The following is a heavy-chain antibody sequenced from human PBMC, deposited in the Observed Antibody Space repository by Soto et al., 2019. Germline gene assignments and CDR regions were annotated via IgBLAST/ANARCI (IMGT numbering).Heavy chain of an antibody. CDR1: GFTFCNAW. J-gene: IGHJ6*03. CDR2: IKSKTDGGTT. Sequence: GGSLRLSCAASGFTFCNAWMSWVRQAPGKGLEWVGRIKSKTDGGTTDYAAPVKGRFTISRDDSKNTLYLQMNSLKTEDTAVYYCTTEVRGYYYYMDVWGKGTTVTVSS. D-gene: IGHD4-4*01. V-gene: IGHV3-15*01. CDR3: TTEVRGYYYYMDV.